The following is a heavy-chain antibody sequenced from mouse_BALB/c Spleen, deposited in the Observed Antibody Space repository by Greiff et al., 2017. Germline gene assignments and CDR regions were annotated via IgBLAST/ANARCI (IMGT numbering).Heavy chain of an antibody. CDR1: GFTFSSYA. V-gene: IGHV5-6-5*01. D-gene: IGHD1-1*01. Sequence: EVKVVESGGGLVKPGGSLKLSCAASGFTFSSYAMSWVRQTPEKRLEWVASISSGGSTYYPDSVKGRFTISRDNARNILYLQMSSLRSEDTAMYYCANYLGGDYAMDYWGQGTSVTVSS. CDR2: ISSGGST. J-gene: IGHJ4*01. CDR3: ANYLGGDYAMDY.